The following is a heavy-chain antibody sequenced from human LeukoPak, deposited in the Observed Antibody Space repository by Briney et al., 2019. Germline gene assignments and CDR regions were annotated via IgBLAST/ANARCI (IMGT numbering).Heavy chain of an antibody. Sequence: PSETLSLTCTVSGGSISSSSYYWGWIRQPPGKGLECIGSIYYSGSTYYNPSLKSRVTISVDTSKNQFSLKLSSVTAADTPVYYCARVFTIFGVVQGWFDPWGQGTLVTVSS. CDR2: IYYSGST. J-gene: IGHJ5*02. CDR3: ARVFTIFGVVQGWFDP. D-gene: IGHD3-3*01. CDR1: GGSISSSSYY. V-gene: IGHV4-39*07.